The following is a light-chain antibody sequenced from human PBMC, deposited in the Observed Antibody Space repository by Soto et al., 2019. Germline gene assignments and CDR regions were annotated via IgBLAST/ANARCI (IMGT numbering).Light chain of an antibody. J-gene: IGKJ2*01. Sequence: EIVLTQSPGTLSLSPGERVTLSGRASQRVSSSYLAWYQQKPAQAPRLLIYGASNRATGIPDRFSGSGSGTDFTLTISRLEPEDFAVYYCQQYGGSPPYTFGQGTKLEIK. CDR1: QRVSSSY. CDR3: QQYGGSPPYT. V-gene: IGKV3-20*01. CDR2: GAS.